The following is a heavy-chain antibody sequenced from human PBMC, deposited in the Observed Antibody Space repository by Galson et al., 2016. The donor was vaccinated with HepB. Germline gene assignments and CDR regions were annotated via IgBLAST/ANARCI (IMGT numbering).Heavy chain of an antibody. CDR1: GFTFSSYA. D-gene: IGHD4-17*01. J-gene: IGHJ4*02. V-gene: IGHV3-30-3*01. Sequence: SLRLSCAASGFTFSSYAMHWVRQAPGKGLEWVAVISYDGSNEYYADSVKGRFTISIDNSRNTLYLQMNSLRAEDTAVYYCARDLWDYGDRGASFDYWGQGTLVAVSS. CDR3: ARDLWDYGDRGASFDY. CDR2: ISYDGSNE.